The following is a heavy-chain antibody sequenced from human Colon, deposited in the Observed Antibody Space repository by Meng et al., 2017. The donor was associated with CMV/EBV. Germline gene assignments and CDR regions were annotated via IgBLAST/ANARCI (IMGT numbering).Heavy chain of an antibody. D-gene: IGHD5-18*01. Sequence: GGSLRLSCAASGFTFRSHWMHWVRQVPGKGLVWVARISTDGSSIMYADSVKGRFTVSRDNTKNTLYLQMTNLRGEDTALYYCARPTSPSYSDFVLVWGQGTLVTVSS. CDR3: ARPTSPSYSDFVLV. J-gene: IGHJ1*01. CDR1: GFTFRSHW. CDR2: ISTDGSSI. V-gene: IGHV3-74*03.